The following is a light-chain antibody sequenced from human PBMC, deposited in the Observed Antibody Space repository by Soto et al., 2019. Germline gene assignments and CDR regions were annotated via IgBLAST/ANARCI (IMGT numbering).Light chain of an antibody. V-gene: IGLV2-23*02. Sequence: QSVLTQPASGSGSPGQSITISCTGTSSVVGSYNLVSWYQQYPGKAPKLMIYEVTQRPSGVSNRFSGSKSGNTASLTISGLQAEDEADYYCCSYARGSTYVFGTGTKVTVL. J-gene: IGLJ1*01. CDR2: EVT. CDR3: CSYARGSTYV. CDR1: SSVVGSYNL.